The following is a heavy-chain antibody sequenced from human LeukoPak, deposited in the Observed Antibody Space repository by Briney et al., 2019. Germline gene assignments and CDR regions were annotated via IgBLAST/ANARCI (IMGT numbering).Heavy chain of an antibody. CDR3: ARGLGAVAGRIYDGFDM. D-gene: IGHD6-19*01. CDR2: IYFSGST. Sequence: SETLSLTCTVSGGSISSHYWSWIRQPPGKGLEWIGYIYFSGSTNYNPSLKSRVTISIDTPNNQFSLRLSSVTAADTGVYYCARGLGAVAGRIYDGFDMWGQGTMVTVSS. J-gene: IGHJ3*02. V-gene: IGHV4-59*11. CDR1: GGSISSHY.